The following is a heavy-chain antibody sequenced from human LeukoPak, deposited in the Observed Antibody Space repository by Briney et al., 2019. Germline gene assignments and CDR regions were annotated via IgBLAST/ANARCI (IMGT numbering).Heavy chain of an antibody. Sequence: GGSLRLSCAASGFTFSSYAMSWVRQAPGKGLEWVSAISGSGGSTYYADSVKGRFTISRDNSKNTLYLQMNSLRAEDTAVYYCAKDYGGYCSSTSCRAWYFDLWGRGTLVTVSS. CDR1: GFTFSSYA. CDR3: AKDYGGYCSSTSCRAWYFDL. D-gene: IGHD2-2*01. J-gene: IGHJ2*01. V-gene: IGHV3-23*01. CDR2: ISGSGGST.